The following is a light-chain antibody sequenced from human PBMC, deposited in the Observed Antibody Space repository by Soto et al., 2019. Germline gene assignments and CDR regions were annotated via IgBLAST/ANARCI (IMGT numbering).Light chain of an antibody. CDR2: GAS. CDR3: RQYNNWPSFT. V-gene: IGKV3-15*01. J-gene: IGKJ3*01. Sequence: EIVMTQSPAALSVSPGERATLSCRASQSVSSNLAWYQQKPGQAPRLLIYGASTGATGIPVRFSGSGSGTEFTLTISSLQSEDFAVYYCRQYNNWPSFTFGPGTEVDIK. CDR1: QSVSSN.